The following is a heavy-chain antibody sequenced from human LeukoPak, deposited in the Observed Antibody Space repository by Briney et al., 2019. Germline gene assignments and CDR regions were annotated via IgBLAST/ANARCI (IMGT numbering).Heavy chain of an antibody. D-gene: IGHD2-2*02. J-gene: IGHJ5*02. CDR1: GYTFTSYG. Sequence: ASVKVSCKASGYTFTSYGISWVRQAPGQGLEWMGWISAYNGSTNYAQKLQGRVTMTTDTSTSTAYMELRSLRSDDTAVYYCARDGRWGDQLLYGWFDPWGQGTLVTVSS. CDR2: ISAYNGST. CDR3: ARDGRWGDQLLYGWFDP. V-gene: IGHV1-18*01.